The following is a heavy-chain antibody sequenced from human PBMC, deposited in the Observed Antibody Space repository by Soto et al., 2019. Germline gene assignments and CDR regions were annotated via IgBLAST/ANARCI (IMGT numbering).Heavy chain of an antibody. Sequence: PSETLSLTCTVSGGSISSGDYYWSWIRQPPGKGLEWIGYIYYSGSTYYNPSLKSRVTISVDTSKNQFSLKLSSVTAADTAVYYCASGIMITFGGVIVPLNFDYWGQGTLVTVSS. CDR3: ASGIMITFGGVIVPLNFDY. CDR2: IYYSGST. V-gene: IGHV4-30-4*01. CDR1: GGSISSGDYY. J-gene: IGHJ4*02. D-gene: IGHD3-16*02.